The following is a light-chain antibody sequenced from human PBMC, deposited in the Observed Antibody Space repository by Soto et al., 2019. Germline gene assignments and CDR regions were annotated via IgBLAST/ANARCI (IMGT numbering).Light chain of an antibody. Sequence: QPVLTQPASVSGSPGQSITISCTGTSSEVGGYNYVSWYQQHPGKAPKLMIYDVSNRPSGVSNRFSGSKSGNTASLTISGLQAEDEADYYCSSYTSSSTLVFGGGTKLTVL. CDR3: SSYTSSSTLV. CDR1: SSEVGGYNY. J-gene: IGLJ2*01. CDR2: DVS. V-gene: IGLV2-14*01.